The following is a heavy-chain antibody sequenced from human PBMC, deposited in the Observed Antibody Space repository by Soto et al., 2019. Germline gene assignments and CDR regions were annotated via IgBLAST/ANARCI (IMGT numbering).Heavy chain of an antibody. CDR1: GYTFTSYG. V-gene: IGHV1-18*01. CDR2: ISAYNGNT. CDR3: TISYYDFWSCYQIGTYYYYGMDV. Sequence: QVQLVQSGAEVKKPGASVKVSCKASGYTFTSYGISWVRQAPGQGLEWMGWISAYNGNTNYAQKLQGRVTMTTDTSTSTAYMELRNLRSDDTAVYYCTISYYDFWSCYQIGTYYYYGMDVWGQGTTVTVSS. D-gene: IGHD3-3*01. J-gene: IGHJ6*02.